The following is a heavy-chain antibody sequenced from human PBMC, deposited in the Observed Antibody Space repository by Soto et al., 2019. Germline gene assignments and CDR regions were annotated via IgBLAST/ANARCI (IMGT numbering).Heavy chain of an antibody. CDR2: ISGSGGST. CDR3: AKGSLVAVAGTNY. D-gene: IGHD6-19*01. Sequence: PGGSLRLSCAASGFTFSSYAMSWVRQAPGKELEWVSAISGSGGSTYYADSVKGRFTISRDNSKNTLYLQMNSLRAEDTAVYYCAKGSLVAVAGTNYWGQGTLVTVSS. CDR1: GFTFSSYA. J-gene: IGHJ4*02. V-gene: IGHV3-23*01.